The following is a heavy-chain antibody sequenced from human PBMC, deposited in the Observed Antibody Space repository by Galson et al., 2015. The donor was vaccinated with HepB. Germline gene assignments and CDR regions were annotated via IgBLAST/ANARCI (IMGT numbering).Heavy chain of an antibody. V-gene: IGHV2-70*11. CDR3: ARMRGSSWYFDY. D-gene: IGHD6-13*01. CDR1: GLSLRTSGMC. J-gene: IGHJ4*02. CDR2: IDWDDDE. Sequence: PALVKPPQTLTLTCTFSGLSLRTSGMCVTWIRQPPGKALEWLARIDWDDDEYYSTSLKTRLTISKDTSKNQVVLTMTNMDPVDTATYYCARMRGSSWYFDYWGQGTLVTVSS.